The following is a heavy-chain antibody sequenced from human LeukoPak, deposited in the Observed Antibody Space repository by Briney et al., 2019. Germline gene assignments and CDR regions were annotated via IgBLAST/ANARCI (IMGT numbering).Heavy chain of an antibody. CDR3: ARDWAVLLWFGESKGMDV. CDR2: ISGSGGST. J-gene: IGHJ6*02. Sequence: GGSLRLSCAASGFTFSSYAMSWVRQAPGKGLEWVSAISGSGGSTYYADSVKGRFTISRDNSKNTLYLQMNSLRAEDTAVYYCARDWAVLLWFGESKGMDVWGQGTTVTVSS. CDR1: GFTFSSYA. D-gene: IGHD3-10*01. V-gene: IGHV3-23*01.